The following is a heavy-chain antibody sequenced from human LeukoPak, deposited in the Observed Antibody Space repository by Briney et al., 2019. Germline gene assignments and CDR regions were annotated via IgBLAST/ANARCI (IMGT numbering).Heavy chain of an antibody. Sequence: GASVKVSCKASGYTFTGYYMHWVRQAPGQGLEWMGWINPNSGGTNYAQKFQGRVTMTRDTSISTAYMELSRLRSADTAVYYCATESLIVATTLFDYWGQGTLVTASS. CDR3: ATESLIVATTLFDY. D-gene: IGHD2-21*01. J-gene: IGHJ4*02. CDR1: GYTFTGYY. CDR2: INPNSGGT. V-gene: IGHV1-2*02.